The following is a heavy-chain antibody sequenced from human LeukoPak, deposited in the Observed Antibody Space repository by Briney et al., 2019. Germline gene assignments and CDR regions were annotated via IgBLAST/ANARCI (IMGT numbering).Heavy chain of an antibody. CDR1: GGSINNYY. V-gene: IGHV4-59*01. CDR2: ISYSGST. Sequence: PSETLSLTCTVSGGSINNYYWSWIRQPPGKGLEWNGYISYSGSTNYNPSLKSRVTISVDTSKNQFSLKLTSLTAADTAVYYCARDSSYSSGWYFDYWGQGTLVTVSS. J-gene: IGHJ4*02. CDR3: ARDSSYSSGWYFDY. D-gene: IGHD6-19*01.